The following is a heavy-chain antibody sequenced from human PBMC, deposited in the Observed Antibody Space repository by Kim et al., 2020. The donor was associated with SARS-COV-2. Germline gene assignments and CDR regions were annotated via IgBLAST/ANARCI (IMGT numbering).Heavy chain of an antibody. Sequence: STSYNPTRKMRVTISVDTSKNQFSLKLSSVTAADTAVYYCARDTAAAADYWGQGTLVTVSS. CDR2: ST. V-gene: IGHV4-39*07. CDR3: ARDTAAAADY. D-gene: IGHD6-13*01. J-gene: IGHJ4*02.